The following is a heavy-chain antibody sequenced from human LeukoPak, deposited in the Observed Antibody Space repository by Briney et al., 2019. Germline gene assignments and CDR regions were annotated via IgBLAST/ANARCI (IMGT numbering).Heavy chain of an antibody. V-gene: IGHV3-23*03. CDR3: AKDLRVDGVWDIEF. D-gene: IGHD3-3*01. CDR2: IYGDANGK. J-gene: IGHJ4*02. CDR1: GFTFSSYA. Sequence: GGSLRLSCAASGFTFSSYAMSWVRQAPGKGLEWVSGIYGDANGKFYADSVKGRFTISRDNSKNILFLHMDSLRVEDTALYYCAKDLRVDGVWDIEFWGQGTQVTVSS.